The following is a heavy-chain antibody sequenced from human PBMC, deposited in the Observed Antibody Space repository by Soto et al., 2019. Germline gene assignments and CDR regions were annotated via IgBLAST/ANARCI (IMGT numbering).Heavy chain of an antibody. CDR3: ASDLAADGYKPNWFDP. D-gene: IGHD5-12*01. J-gene: IGHJ5*02. CDR1: GYTFTSYG. V-gene: IGHV1-18*01. Sequence: QVQLVQSGAEVKKPGASVKVSCKASGYTFTSYGISWVRQAPGQGLEWMGWISAYNGNTNYAQKLQGRVTMTTDTSTSTAYMELRSLRSDDTAVYYCASDLAADGYKPNWFDPWGQGTLVTVSS. CDR2: ISAYNGNT.